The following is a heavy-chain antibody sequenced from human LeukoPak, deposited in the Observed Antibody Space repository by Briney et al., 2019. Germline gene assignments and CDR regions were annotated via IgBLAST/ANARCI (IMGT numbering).Heavy chain of an antibody. V-gene: IGHV3-21*01. CDR3: ARKSSSWYVDAFDI. Sequence: KPGGSLRLSCAASKFTFSRFWMSWVRQAPGKGLEWVSFISSSSSYIYYADSVKGRFTISRDNAKNSLYLQMNSLRAEDTAVYYCARKSSSWYVDAFDIWGQGTMVTVSS. CDR1: KFTFSRFW. J-gene: IGHJ3*02. D-gene: IGHD6-13*01. CDR2: ISSSSSYI.